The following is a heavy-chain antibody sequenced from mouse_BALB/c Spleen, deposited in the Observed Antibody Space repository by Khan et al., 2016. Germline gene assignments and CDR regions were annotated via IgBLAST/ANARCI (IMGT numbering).Heavy chain of an antibody. Sequence: VQLQQSGPELEKPGASVKISCKASGYSFTGYNMNWVKQSNGKSLEWIGNIDPYYGGTSYNQKFKGKATLTVDKSSSTAYMQLKSLTSEDSAVYYWARRADYYGSSYGHYAMDYWGQGTSVTVSS. CDR2: IDPYYGGT. V-gene: IGHV1-39*01. J-gene: IGHJ4*01. D-gene: IGHD1-1*01. CDR1: GYSFTGYN. CDR3: ARRADYYGSSYGHYAMDY.